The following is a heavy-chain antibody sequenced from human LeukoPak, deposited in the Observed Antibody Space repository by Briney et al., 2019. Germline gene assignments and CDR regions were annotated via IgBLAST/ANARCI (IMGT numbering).Heavy chain of an antibody. J-gene: IGHJ4*02. CDR2: IYYSGST. CDR1: GGSISSSSYY. V-gene: IGHV4-61*01. D-gene: IGHD4-23*01. Sequence: SETLSLTCTVSGGSISSSSYYWSWIRQPPGKGLEWIGYIYYSGSTNYNPSLKSRVTISVDTSKNQFSLKLSSVTAADTAVYYCAREGLRWSVDYWGQGTLVTVSS. CDR3: AREGLRWSVDY.